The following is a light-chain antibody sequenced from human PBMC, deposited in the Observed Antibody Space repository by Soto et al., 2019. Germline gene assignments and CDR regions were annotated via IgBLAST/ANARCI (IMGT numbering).Light chain of an antibody. Sequence: DIKMTQSPSTLSASVGDRVTITCRASQSINNWLAWYQQKPGKAPKLLLYEASSLLSGVPSRFSGSGSGTTFSLTISSLQPDDFADDYCQQYDSDSSTFGQGTKLDI. CDR2: EAS. CDR1: QSINNW. J-gene: IGKJ2*01. CDR3: QQYDSDSST. V-gene: IGKV1-5*03.